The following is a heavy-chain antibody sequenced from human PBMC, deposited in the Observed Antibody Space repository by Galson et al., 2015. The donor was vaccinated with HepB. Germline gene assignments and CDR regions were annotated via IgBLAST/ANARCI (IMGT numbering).Heavy chain of an antibody. CDR2: IWHDGTKK. J-gene: IGHJ4*02. CDR3: ARIDLYYFDY. Sequence: SLRLSCAASGFAFSSYGIHWVRQAPGKGLEWVAAIWHDGTKKYYADSVKGRFTISRDNSKNTLYLQLNSLRAEDTAMYYCARIDLYYFDYWGQGTLVTVSS. CDR1: GFAFSSYG. D-gene: IGHD3-16*01. V-gene: IGHV3-33*01.